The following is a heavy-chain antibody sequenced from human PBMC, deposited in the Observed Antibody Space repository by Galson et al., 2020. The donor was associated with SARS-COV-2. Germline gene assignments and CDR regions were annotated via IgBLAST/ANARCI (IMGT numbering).Heavy chain of an antibody. V-gene: IGHV4-34*01. CDR2: IDNLGRP. J-gene: IGHJ4*02. CDR3: ARPTYCSATICNGPFDL. D-gene: IGHD2-15*01. CDR1: GESFSRYY. Sequence: SETLSLTCAVYGESFSRYYWTWIRQPPGKQLEWIGEIDNLGRPTYNPSLKNRLTLSVDTSKNQISLRLTSVTAADTAVYSCARPTYCSATICNGPFDLWGQGNLVTVSS.